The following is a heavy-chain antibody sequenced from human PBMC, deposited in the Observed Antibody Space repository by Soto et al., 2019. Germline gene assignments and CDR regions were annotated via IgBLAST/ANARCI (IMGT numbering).Heavy chain of an antibody. CDR2: IYYSGST. D-gene: IGHD3-10*01. V-gene: IGHV4-59*01. CDR1: GGSISSYY. Sequence: SETLSLTCTVSGGSISSYYWSWIRQPPGKGLEWIGYIYYSGSTNYNPSLKSRVTISVDTSKNQFSLKLSSVTAADTAVYYCARELLWFGDLNCAFDIWGQWRMVT. J-gene: IGHJ3*02. CDR3: ARELLWFGDLNCAFDI.